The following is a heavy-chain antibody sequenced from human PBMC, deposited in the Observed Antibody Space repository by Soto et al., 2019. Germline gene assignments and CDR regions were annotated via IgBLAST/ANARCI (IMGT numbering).Heavy chain of an antibody. CDR2: ISSSSSTI. J-gene: IGHJ5*02. V-gene: IGHV3-48*01. D-gene: IGHD3-9*01. CDR3: AREYDILNWFGP. CDR1: GFTFSSYS. Sequence: EVQLVESGGGLVQPGGSLRLSCAASGFTFSSYSMNWVRQAPGKGLEWVSYISSSSSTIYYADSVKGRFTISRDNAKNSLYLQMTSLRAEDTAVYYCAREYDILNWFGPWGQGTLVTVSS.